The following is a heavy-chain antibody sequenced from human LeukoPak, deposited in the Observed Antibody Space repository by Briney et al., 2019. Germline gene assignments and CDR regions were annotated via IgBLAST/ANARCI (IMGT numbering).Heavy chain of an antibody. CDR3: ARGTHTYYDSSGYDDY. Sequence: GGSLRLSCAASGFTFSSYGMHWVRQAPGKGLEWVAVIWYDGSNKYYADSVKGRFTISRDNSKNTLYLQMNSLRAEDTAVYYCARGTHTYYDSSGYDDYWGQGTLVTVSS. D-gene: IGHD3-22*01. V-gene: IGHV3-33*01. CDR1: GFTFSSYG. J-gene: IGHJ4*02. CDR2: IWYDGSNK.